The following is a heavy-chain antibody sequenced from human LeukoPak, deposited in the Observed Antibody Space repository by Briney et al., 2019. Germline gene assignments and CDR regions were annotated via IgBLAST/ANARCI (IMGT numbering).Heavy chain of an antibody. CDR1: GYTLTSYY. J-gene: IGHJ4*02. CDR2: INLSGGST. Sequence: GASVKVCCKSSGYTLTSYYMHWVRQAPGQGLEWMGIINLSGGSTSYAQKFQGRVTITRDTSTSTVYMELSSLRSEDTAVYFCARALGHGNTAMVTHWGQGPLVTVSS. D-gene: IGHD5-18*01. CDR3: ARALGHGNTAMVTH. V-gene: IGHV1-46*03.